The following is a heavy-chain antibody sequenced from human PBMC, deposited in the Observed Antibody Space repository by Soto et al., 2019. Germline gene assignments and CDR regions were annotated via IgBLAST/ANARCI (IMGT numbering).Heavy chain of an antibody. V-gene: IGHV4-39*01. CDR1: GGSITIRNYY. Sequence: SETLSLTCTVSGGSITIRNYYWAWVRQPPGKGLEWIGNIYYSGETYYHSSFRSRLTVSVDTTKNQFSLKLRSLTAADTAMYYCASLKGNGNFDHWGQGTLVTVSS. J-gene: IGHJ4*02. D-gene: IGHD2-8*01. CDR2: IYYSGET. CDR3: ASLKGNGNFDH.